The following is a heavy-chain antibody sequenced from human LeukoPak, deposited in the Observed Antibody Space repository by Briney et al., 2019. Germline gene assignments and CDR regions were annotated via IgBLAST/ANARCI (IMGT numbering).Heavy chain of an antibody. D-gene: IGHD3-10*01. V-gene: IGHV4-4*07. Sequence: SEILSLTCTVSGGSISSYYWSWIRQPAGKGLEWIGRIYTSGSTNYNPSLKSRVTMSVDTSKNQFSLKLSSVTAADTAVYYCASSGGWFGDRWGLDYWGQGTLVTVSS. CDR1: GGSISSYY. CDR2: IYTSGST. CDR3: ASSGGWFGDRWGLDY. J-gene: IGHJ4*02.